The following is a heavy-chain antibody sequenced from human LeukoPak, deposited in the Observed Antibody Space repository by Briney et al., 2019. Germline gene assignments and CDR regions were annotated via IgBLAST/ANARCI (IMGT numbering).Heavy chain of an antibody. J-gene: IGHJ5*02. CDR2: IGTAGGT. D-gene: IGHD2-15*01. Sequence: GGSLRLSCAASGFTFSSYDMHWVRQATGKGLEWVSAIGTAGGTYYPGSVKGRFTISRENAKNSLYLQMNSLRAGDTAVYYCARDLGVGWFDPWGQGTLVTVSS. V-gene: IGHV3-13*01. CDR3: ARDLGVGWFDP. CDR1: GFTFSSYD.